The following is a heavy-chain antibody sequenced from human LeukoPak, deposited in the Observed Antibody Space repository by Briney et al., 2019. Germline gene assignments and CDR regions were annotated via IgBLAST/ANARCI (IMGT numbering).Heavy chain of an antibody. D-gene: IGHD2-21*02. V-gene: IGHV4-39*01. CDR1: GGSISTNDYY. CDR3: ARAAYCGGDCYLFDY. Sequence: SETLSLTCSVSGGSISTNDYYWGWIRQPPGKGLEWIGSIYYSGSTYYNSSLKSRVTISVDTSKNQFSLKLSSLTAADTAVYYCARAAYCGGDCYLFDYWGQGTLVTVFS. CDR2: IYYSGST. J-gene: IGHJ4*02.